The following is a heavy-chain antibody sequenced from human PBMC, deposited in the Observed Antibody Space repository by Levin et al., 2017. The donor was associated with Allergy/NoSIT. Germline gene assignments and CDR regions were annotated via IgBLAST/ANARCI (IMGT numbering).Heavy chain of an antibody. Sequence: ASVKVSGKEEGEKGKREERKGGRQDKGQGLEWMGIINPSGGSTSYAQKFQGRVTMTRDTSTSTVYMELSSLRSEDTAVYYCARVDERAPYGMDVWGQGTTVTVSS. D-gene: IGHD3/OR15-3a*01. CDR3: ARVDERAPYGMDV. V-gene: IGHV1-46*02. J-gene: IGHJ6*02. CDR2: INPSGGST. CDR1: GEKGKREE.